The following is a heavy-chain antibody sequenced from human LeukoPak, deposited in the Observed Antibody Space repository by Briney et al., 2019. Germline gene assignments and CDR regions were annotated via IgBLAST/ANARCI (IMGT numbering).Heavy chain of an antibody. CDR1: GFTFGDYA. CDR3: AGHGSSSA. D-gene: IGHD6-6*01. V-gene: IGHV3-49*04. Sequence: GGSLRLSCTASGFTFGDYAMSWVRQAPGKGLEWVGFIRSKAYGGTTEYAASVKGRFTISRDDSKSIAYLQMNSLRAEDAAVYYCAGHGSSSAWGQGTLVTVSS. CDR2: IRSKAYGGTT. J-gene: IGHJ4*02.